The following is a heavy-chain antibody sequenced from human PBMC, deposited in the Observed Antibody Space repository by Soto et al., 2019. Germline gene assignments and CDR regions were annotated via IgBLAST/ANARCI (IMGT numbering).Heavy chain of an antibody. J-gene: IGHJ5*02. CDR3: ARLRYDISTGLDWFDP. CDR2: VDPSDSYT. D-gene: IGHD3-9*01. V-gene: IGHV5-10-1*01. Sequence: EVQLVQSGAEVKKPGESLRISCKGSGYSFTSYWISWVRQMPGKGLEWMGRVDPSDSYTNYSPSFQGHVTISADKSISTAYLQWSSLKASDTAMYYCARLRYDISTGLDWFDPWGQGTLVTVSS. CDR1: GYSFTSYW.